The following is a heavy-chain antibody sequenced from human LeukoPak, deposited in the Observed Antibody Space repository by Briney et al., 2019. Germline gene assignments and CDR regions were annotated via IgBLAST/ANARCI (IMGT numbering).Heavy chain of an antibody. D-gene: IGHD3-22*01. CDR3: ARDRYCYDSSGYRGFDY. Sequence: SETLSLTCNVSGGSISSYYWSWIRQPPGKGLEWIGYIYDSENTNYNPSLKSRVTISADTSKNQFSLKLSSVTAADTAVYYCARDRYCYDSSGYRGFDYWGQGTLVTVSS. CDR2: IYDSENT. CDR1: GGSISSYY. J-gene: IGHJ4*02. V-gene: IGHV4-59*01.